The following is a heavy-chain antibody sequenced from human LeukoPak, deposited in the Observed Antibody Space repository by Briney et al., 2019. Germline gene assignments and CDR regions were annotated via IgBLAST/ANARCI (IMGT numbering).Heavy chain of an antibody. CDR1: GYTFTSYY. CDR2: INPSGGST. D-gene: IGHD2-15*01. V-gene: IGHV1-46*01. J-gene: IGHJ4*02. Sequence: ASVKVSCKASGYTFTSYYMYWVRQAPGQGLEWMGIINPSGGSTSYAQKFQGRVTMTSDTSTSTVYMELSSLRSEDTAVYYCARAYCSCGNCYSGADYWGQGTLVTVSS. CDR3: ARAYCSCGNCYSGADY.